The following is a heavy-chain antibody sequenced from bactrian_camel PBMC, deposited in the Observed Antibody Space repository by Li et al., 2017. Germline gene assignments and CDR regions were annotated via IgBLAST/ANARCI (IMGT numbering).Heavy chain of an antibody. J-gene: IGHJ4*01. CDR1: GFTFSRYS. CDR3: AKDPKTVIRARGVPSGDNY. CDR2: INPGGGST. D-gene: IGHD2*01. Sequence: HVQLVESGGALVQPGGSLRLSCAASGFTFSRYSMNWVRQAPGKGLEWVSAINPGGGSTYYADSVKGRFAISRDNAKNTLYLQLNSLKTEDTALYYCAKDPKTVIRARGVPSGDNYWGQGTQVTVS. V-gene: IGHV3S1*01.